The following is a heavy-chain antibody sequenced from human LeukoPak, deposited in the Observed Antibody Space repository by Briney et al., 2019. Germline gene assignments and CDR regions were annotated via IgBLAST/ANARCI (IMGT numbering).Heavy chain of an antibody. Sequence: SQTLSLTCAVYGGSFSGCYWSWIRQPPGKGRGWIGEINHSGSTNYNPSLKSRVTISVDTSKNQFSLKLSSVTAADTAVYYCARGQPPTRSVYFSIAVAVWGQGTLVTVSS. J-gene: IGHJ4*02. V-gene: IGHV4-34*01. CDR2: INHSGST. D-gene: IGHD6-19*01. CDR1: GGSFSGCY. CDR3: ARGQPPTRSVYFSIAVAV.